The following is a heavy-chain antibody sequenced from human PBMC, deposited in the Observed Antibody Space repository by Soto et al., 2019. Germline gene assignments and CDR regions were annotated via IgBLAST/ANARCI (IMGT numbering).Heavy chain of an antibody. D-gene: IGHD3-22*01. CDR2: IKIDGSST. Sequence: EVQLVESGGGLVQPGGSLRLSCAASGFTFSSYWMHWVRQAPGNGLVWVSRIKIDGSSTSYADSVKGRFTISRDNAKNTLYLQMNSLRAEDTAVYYCARDRYYYSVYYGMDVWGQGTTVTVSS. CDR3: ARDRYYYSVYYGMDV. V-gene: IGHV3-74*01. CDR1: GFTFSSYW. J-gene: IGHJ6*02.